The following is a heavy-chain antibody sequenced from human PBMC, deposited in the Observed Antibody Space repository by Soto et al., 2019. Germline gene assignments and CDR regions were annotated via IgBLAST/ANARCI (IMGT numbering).Heavy chain of an antibody. Sequence: SVKVSCKASGGTFSSYAISWVRQAPGQGLEWMGGIIPIFGTANYAQKFQGRVTITADESTSTAYMELSSLRSEDTAVYYCAKVLPHQIAARHQGPWGQGTLVTVSS. D-gene: IGHD6-6*01. CDR2: IIPIFGTA. CDR3: AKVLPHQIAARHQGP. CDR1: GGTFSSYA. J-gene: IGHJ5*02. V-gene: IGHV1-69*13.